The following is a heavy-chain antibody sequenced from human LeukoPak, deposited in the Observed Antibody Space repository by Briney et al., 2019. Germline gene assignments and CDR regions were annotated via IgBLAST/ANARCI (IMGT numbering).Heavy chain of an antibody. J-gene: IGHJ4*02. V-gene: IGHV3-23*01. CDR2: ISKSGDSS. Sequence: GGSLRLSCAASGFAFQFFEMHWVRQAPGRGLEWVSGISKSGDSSNYADTVKGRLTISRDNSKNTLYLQMNSLRAEDTAVYYCARDGVITFNWGQGTLVTVSS. CDR1: GFAFQFFE. CDR3: ARDGVITFN. D-gene: IGHD3-16*01.